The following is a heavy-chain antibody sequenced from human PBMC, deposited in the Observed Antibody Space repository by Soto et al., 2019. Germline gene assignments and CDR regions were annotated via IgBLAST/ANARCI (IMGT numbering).Heavy chain of an antibody. J-gene: IGHJ4*02. Sequence: GGSLRLSCAASGYTFSDYYMSWIRQAPGKGLEWLSYISSSGDTIYYADSVKGRFTISRDNAKNSLYLQMNSLRVEDTAVYYCARGPGGGDWLIDYWGQRTSVTVSS. D-gene: IGHD2-21*01. CDR2: ISSSGDTI. V-gene: IGHV3-11*04. CDR3: ARGPGGGDWLIDY. CDR1: GYTFSDYY.